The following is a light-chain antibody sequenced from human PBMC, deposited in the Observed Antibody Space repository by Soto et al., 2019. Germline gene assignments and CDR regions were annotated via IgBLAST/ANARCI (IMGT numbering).Light chain of an antibody. J-gene: IGLJ3*02. Sequence: QSALTQPPSASGSPGQSVTISCTGTSSDVGGYDFVSWYQHHPGKAPKLMIFDVSKRPSGVPERFSGSKSGNTASLTVSGLQAEDEADYYCSSFEGSNTLVFGGGTKLTVL. CDR2: DVS. V-gene: IGLV2-8*01. CDR1: SSDVGGYDF. CDR3: SSFEGSNTLV.